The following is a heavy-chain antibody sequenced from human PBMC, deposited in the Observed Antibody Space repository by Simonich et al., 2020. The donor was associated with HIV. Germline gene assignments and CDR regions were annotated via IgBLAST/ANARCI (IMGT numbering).Heavy chain of an antibody. V-gene: IGHV3-21*01. Sequence: EVQLVEPGGGLVKPGGSLRLSCAASGFTFSSYSMNWVRQAPGKGLEWVSSISSSRSYIYYANSVKGRFTISRDNAKNSLYLQMNSLRAEDTAVYYCARDGRKGSSTSCSDYWGQGTLVTVSS. J-gene: IGHJ4*02. CDR2: ISSSRSYI. CDR3: ARDGRKGSSTSCSDY. CDR1: GFTFSSYS. D-gene: IGHD2-2*01.